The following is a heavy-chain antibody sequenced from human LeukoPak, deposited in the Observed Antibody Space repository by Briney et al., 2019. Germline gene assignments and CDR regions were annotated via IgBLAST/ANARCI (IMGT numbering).Heavy chain of an antibody. J-gene: IGHJ4*02. CDR1: GYTFTGYY. Sequence: ASVKVSCKASGYTFTGYYMHWVRQAPGQGLEWMGWINPNSGGTNYAQRFQGRVTMSRDTSISTAYTELSWLRSDDTAVYYCARVSTDKTWNDEGYFDYWGQGTLVTVSS. CDR2: INPNSGGT. D-gene: IGHD1-1*01. CDR3: ARVSTDKTWNDEGYFDY. V-gene: IGHV1-2*02.